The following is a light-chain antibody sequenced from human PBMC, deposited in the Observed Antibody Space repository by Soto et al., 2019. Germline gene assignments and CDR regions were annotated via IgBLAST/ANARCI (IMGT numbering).Light chain of an antibody. Sequence: EIVLTQSPGTLSLSPGERATLSCRASQSVRSRYLAWYQQKPGRAPRLLIYGASNRATGIPDRFSGSGSGTDFTLTLSRLEPADFAVYFCQQYDTSPGTFGQGTKVVIK. CDR3: QQYDTSPGT. CDR1: QSVRSRY. J-gene: IGKJ1*01. V-gene: IGKV3-20*01. CDR2: GAS.